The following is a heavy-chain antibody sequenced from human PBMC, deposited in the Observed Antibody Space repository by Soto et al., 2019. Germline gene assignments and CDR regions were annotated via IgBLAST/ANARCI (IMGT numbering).Heavy chain of an antibody. CDR1: GYTFTSYG. V-gene: IGHV1-18*01. Sequence: QVQLVQSGAEVKKPGASVKVSCKASGYTFTSYGISWVRQAPGHGLEWMGWISAYNGNTNYAQNLQGRVTMTKATSTSTAYMELRSLRSDDTGVYYCARGGDIVVVPAALDYYYMDVWGKGTTVTVSS. D-gene: IGHD2-2*01. CDR2: ISAYNGNT. CDR3: ARGGDIVVVPAALDYYYMDV. J-gene: IGHJ6*03.